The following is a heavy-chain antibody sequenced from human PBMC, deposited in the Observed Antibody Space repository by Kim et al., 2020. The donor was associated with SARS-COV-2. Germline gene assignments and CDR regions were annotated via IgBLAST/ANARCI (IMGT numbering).Heavy chain of an antibody. CDR3: ARGCPEDY. CDR2: GGST. Sequence: GGSTYDADSVKGRFTITRHNSKNTLYLQMNSLRAEDTAVYYCARGCPEDYWGQGTLVTVSS. J-gene: IGHJ4*02. D-gene: IGHD2-8*01. V-gene: IGHV3-53*04.